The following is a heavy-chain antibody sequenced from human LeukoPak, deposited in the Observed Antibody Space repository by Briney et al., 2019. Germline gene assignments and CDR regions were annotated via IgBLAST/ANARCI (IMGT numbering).Heavy chain of an antibody. J-gene: IGHJ4*02. D-gene: IGHD5-18*01. CDR1: GYNFSTYA. Sequence: ASVKLSCKASGYNFSTYAITWVRQVPGQAPEWMGWISAFNGNPNYARKLQGRVTMTTDTSTRTAYMDVRSLRSDDTAMYYCARTVGGSSYGYPNYYFDYGGQGTLVTVSS. CDR3: ARTVGGSSYGYPNYYFDY. CDR2: ISAFNGNP. V-gene: IGHV1-18*01.